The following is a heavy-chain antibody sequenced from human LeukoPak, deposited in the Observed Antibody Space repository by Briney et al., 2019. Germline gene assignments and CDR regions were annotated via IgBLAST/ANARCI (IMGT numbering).Heavy chain of an antibody. Sequence: GGSLRLSCAASGFTFSSYAMNWVPQAPGRGLEWVSGFSGSGGTTYYADSVKGRFTISRDNSKNTLYLQMNSLRAEDTAVYYCANGNRCTSPNCLGYYYFYMDVWGKGTTVTVSS. CDR1: GFTFSSYA. J-gene: IGHJ6*03. D-gene: IGHD2-8*01. CDR3: ANGNRCTSPNCLGYYYFYMDV. V-gene: IGHV3-23*01. CDR2: FSGSGGTT.